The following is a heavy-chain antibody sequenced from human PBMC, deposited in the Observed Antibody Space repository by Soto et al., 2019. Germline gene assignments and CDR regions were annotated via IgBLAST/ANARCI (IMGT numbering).Heavy chain of an antibody. CDR3: AKDGGWSLAVAGLFDY. Sequence: VHLLEYGGGLVQPGGSLRLSCVVSGPTFSSDDMSWVRQAPGRGLEWVSGISDSGGSTYYADSVKGRFTISRDNAKNTLYLQMKSLRVEDTALYYCAKDGGWSLAVAGLFDYWGPGTQVTVSS. J-gene: IGHJ4*02. D-gene: IGHD6-19*01. CDR2: ISDSGGST. V-gene: IGHV3-23*01. CDR1: GPTFSSDD.